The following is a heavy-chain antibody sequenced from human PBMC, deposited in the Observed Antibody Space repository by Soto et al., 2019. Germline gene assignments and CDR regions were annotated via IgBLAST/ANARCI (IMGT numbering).Heavy chain of an antibody. CDR2: IIPIFGTP. V-gene: IGHV1-69*01. Sequence: QVQLVQSGAEVKKPGSSVKVSCKASGGIFSTYAISWLRRAPGQGLEWLGGIIPIFGTPNYAQRFQGRVTITVDDSTSTAYMELSRLRSEDTAVYYCARDRDDYGSGNYYDRIDFWGQGTLVTVSS. CDR1: GGIFSTYA. CDR3: ARDRDDYGSGNYYDRIDF. D-gene: IGHD3-10*01. J-gene: IGHJ4*02.